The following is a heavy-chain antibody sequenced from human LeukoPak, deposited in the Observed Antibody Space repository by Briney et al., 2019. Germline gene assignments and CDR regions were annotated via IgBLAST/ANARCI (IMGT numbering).Heavy chain of an antibody. D-gene: IGHD3-10*01. CDR1: GGSISSYY. Sequence: SETLSLTCTVSGGSISSYYWSWIRQPPGKGLECIAYIYHTGSTYYNPSLESRVIISVDTSQNQFSLTLSSVTAADTAAYYCARVIGPGSSIDYWGQGTQVTVSS. V-gene: IGHV4-59*06. CDR2: IYHTGST. J-gene: IGHJ4*02. CDR3: ARVIGPGSSIDY.